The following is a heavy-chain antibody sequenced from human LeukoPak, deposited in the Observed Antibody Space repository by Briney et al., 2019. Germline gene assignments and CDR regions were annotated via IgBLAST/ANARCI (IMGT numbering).Heavy chain of an antibody. J-gene: IGHJ4*02. CDR1: GYTFTGYY. D-gene: IGHD3-22*01. V-gene: IGHV1-2*02. Sequence: ASVKVSCKASGYTFTGYYMHWVRQAPGQGLEWMGWINPNSGGTNYAQKFQGRVTMTRDTSISTAYMELSRLRSDDTAVYYCAGVPLLDSSGYQFDYWGQGTLVTVSS. CDR2: INPNSGGT. CDR3: AGVPLLDSSGYQFDY.